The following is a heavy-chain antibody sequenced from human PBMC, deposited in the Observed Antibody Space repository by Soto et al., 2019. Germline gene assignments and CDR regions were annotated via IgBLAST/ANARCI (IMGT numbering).Heavy chain of an antibody. CDR1: GDSFNTFA. J-gene: IGHJ4*02. CDR3: ARTYYDSSGYYLWDFDY. V-gene: IGHV1-69*06. CDR2: IIPNFDTP. D-gene: IGHD3-22*01. Sequence: QVQLVQSGAEVKKPGSSVKLSCKASGDSFNTFAVTWVRQAPGQGLEWMGGIIPNFDTPNYAQKFQGRVTIIEDKSTSTPYMELSSLRSEDTAVYSCARTYYDSSGYYLWDFDYWGQGTLVTVSS.